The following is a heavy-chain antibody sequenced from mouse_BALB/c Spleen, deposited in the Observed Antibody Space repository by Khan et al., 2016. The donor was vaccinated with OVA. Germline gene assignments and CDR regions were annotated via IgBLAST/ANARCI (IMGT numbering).Heavy chain of an antibody. Sequence: EVQLQESGPGLVKPSQSLSLTCTVTGYSITSDYAWNWIRQFPGNKLEWMGHISYSGNTTYNPSLKSRISVTRDNSKTQIFLQLTSVTAEDTATYDSARVYGGDFDYWGQGTTLTVSS. CDR2: ISYSGNT. J-gene: IGHJ2*01. D-gene: IGHD2-10*02. CDR3: ARVYGGDFDY. V-gene: IGHV3-2*02. CDR1: GYSITSDYA.